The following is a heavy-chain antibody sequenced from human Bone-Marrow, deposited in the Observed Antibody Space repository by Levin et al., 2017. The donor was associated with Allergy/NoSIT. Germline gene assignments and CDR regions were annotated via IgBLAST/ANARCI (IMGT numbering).Heavy chain of an antibody. J-gene: IGHJ5*02. CDR2: ISVYNGYT. CDR3: ARQARATMRSWFDP. V-gene: IGHV1-18*01. Sequence: EASVKVSCKTSGYTFNNHDINWVRQAPGEGLEWMGWISVYNGYTHYAHKFEGRVTMTTDTSTRTAYMELRNLRSDDTAVYYCARQARATMRSWFDPWGQGTLVAVSS. D-gene: IGHD2-2*01. CDR1: GYTFNNHD.